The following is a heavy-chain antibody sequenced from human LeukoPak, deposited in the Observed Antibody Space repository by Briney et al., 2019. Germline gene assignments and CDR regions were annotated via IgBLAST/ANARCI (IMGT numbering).Heavy chain of an antibody. CDR3: ARDLRTPSDTNIAIDY. CDR2: INSDGSRT. J-gene: IGHJ4*02. Sequence: GGSLRLSCAASGFTFSTYWMHWVRQAPGKGLVWVSRINSDGSRTSYADSVKGRFTISRDNAKNTLYLQMNSLRGEDTAVHYCARDLRTPSDTNIAIDYWGQGALVTVSS. D-gene: IGHD4-23*01. CDR1: GFTFSTYW. V-gene: IGHV3-74*01.